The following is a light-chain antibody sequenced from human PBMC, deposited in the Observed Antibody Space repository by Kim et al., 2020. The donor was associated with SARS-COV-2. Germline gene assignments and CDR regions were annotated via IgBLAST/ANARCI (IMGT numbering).Light chain of an antibody. CDR2: KAS. CDR1: QSISSW. CDR3: RQYNSYPYT. J-gene: IGKJ2*01. Sequence: DIQMTQSPSTLSASVGDRVTITCRASQSISSWLAWYQQKPGKAPKLLIYKASSLESGVPSRFSGSGSGTEFTLSISSLQPDDFATYYCRQYNSYPYTFGPGTKLEI. V-gene: IGKV1-5*03.